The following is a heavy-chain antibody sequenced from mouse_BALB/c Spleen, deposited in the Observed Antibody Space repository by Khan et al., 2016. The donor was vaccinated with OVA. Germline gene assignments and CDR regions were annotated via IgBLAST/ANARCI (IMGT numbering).Heavy chain of an antibody. D-gene: IGHD2-10*01. CDR1: GYSFTNYG. CDR2: INTYTGKP. V-gene: IGHV9-3-1*01. CDR3: ARPTYLYYTLDH. J-gene: IGHJ4*01. Sequence: QIQLVQSGPELKKPGETVKISCKASGYSFTNYGMNWVKQSPGKALKWMGWINTYTGKPTYADDFKGRFAFSLETSASTAYLQINNLKNDDTATYFCARPTYLYYTLDHWGQGTSVTVSS.